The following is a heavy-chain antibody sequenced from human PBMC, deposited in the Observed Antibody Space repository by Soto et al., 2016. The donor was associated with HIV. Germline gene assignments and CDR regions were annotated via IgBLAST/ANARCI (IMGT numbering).Heavy chain of an antibody. J-gene: IGHJ3*02. V-gene: IGHV3-23*01. Sequence: EVQLLESGGGLVQPGGSLRLSCAASGFTFSSYAMSWVRQAPGKGLEWVSAISGSGGSTYYADSVKGRFTISRDNSKNTLYLQMNSLRAEDTAVYYCAKDLELLWFGELFRSDAFDIWGQGTMVTVSS. CDR2: ISGSGGST. CDR1: GFTFSSYA. CDR3: AKDLELLWFGELFRSDAFDI. D-gene: IGHD3-10*01.